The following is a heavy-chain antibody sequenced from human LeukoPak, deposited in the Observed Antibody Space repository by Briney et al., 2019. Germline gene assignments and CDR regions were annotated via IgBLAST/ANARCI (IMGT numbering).Heavy chain of an antibody. D-gene: IGHD6-13*01. CDR1: GYSFTTYW. CDR3: ASVYSSTSWDY. CDR2: IFPADSDT. J-gene: IGHJ4*02. Sequence: GESLKISCRASGYSFTTYWIGWVRQMPGKGLEWMGVIFPADSDTRYSPSFQGQVTVSADKSISTAYLQWSSLKASDTAMYYCASVYSSTSWDYWGQGTLVTVSS. V-gene: IGHV5-51*01.